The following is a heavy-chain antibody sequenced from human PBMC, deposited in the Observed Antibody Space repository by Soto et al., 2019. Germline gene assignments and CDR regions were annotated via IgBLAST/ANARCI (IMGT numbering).Heavy chain of an antibody. V-gene: IGHV3-21*06. CDR2: ISSTTNYI. D-gene: IGHD1-7*01. CDR3: ARESEELTTNFDY. J-gene: IGHJ4*02. Sequence: PGGSLRLSCAASGFTFTRYSMNWVRQAPGKGLEWVSSISSTTNYIYYGDSMKGRFTISRDNAKNSLYLEMNSLRAEDTAVYYFARESEELTTNFDYWGQGTMVTVSS. CDR1: GFTFTRYS.